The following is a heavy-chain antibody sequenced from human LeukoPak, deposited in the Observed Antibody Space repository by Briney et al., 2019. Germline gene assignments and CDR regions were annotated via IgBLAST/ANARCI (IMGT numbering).Heavy chain of an antibody. CDR1: GGSFSGYY. CDR2: INHSGST. V-gene: IGHV4-34*01. J-gene: IGHJ4*02. Sequence: SETLSLTCAVYGGSFSGYYWSWIRQPPGKGLEWIGEINHSGSTNYNPSLKSRVTISVDTSKSQFSLKLSSVTAADTAVYYCARVGEWELPNYYFDYWGQGTLVTVSS. CDR3: ARVGEWELPNYYFDY. D-gene: IGHD1-26*01.